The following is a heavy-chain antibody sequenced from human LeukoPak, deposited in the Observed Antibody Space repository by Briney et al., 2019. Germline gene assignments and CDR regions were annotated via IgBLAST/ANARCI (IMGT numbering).Heavy chain of an antibody. Sequence: GGSLRLSCAASGFTFSTYAMTWVRQAPGKGLEWVSSISGSAGSTYYADSVKGRFTISRDTSKNTLYLQMNNLRAEDTAVYFCVKSGYNRFDYWGQGTLVTVSS. CDR1: GFTFSTYA. CDR3: VKSGYNRFDY. V-gene: IGHV3-23*01. CDR2: ISGSAGST. J-gene: IGHJ4*02. D-gene: IGHD5-24*01.